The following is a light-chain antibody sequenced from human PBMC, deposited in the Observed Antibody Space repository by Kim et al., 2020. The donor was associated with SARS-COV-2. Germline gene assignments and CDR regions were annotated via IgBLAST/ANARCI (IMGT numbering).Light chain of an antibody. CDR3: QQSHTTPLLT. Sequence: DIQMTQSPSSLAASVGDRVTIACRASQSISTYLNWYQQKPGKAPKLLIYAASSLQSGVPSRFSDSGSGTDFTLTISSLQLEDFATYYCQQSHTTPLLTFGGGTKVDIK. J-gene: IGKJ4*01. CDR1: QSISTY. CDR2: AAS. V-gene: IGKV1-39*01.